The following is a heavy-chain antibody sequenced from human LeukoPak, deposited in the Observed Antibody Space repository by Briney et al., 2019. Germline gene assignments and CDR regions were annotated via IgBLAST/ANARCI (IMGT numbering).Heavy chain of an antibody. Sequence: SETLSLTCTVSGGSISSYYWSWIRQPPGKGLEWIGYIYYSGSTNYNPSLKSRVTVSVDTSKNQFSLKLSSVTAADTAIYYCARSSETNYDYFDYWGQGTLVTVSS. D-gene: IGHD2-8*01. CDR3: ARSSETNYDYFDY. CDR1: GGSISSYY. V-gene: IGHV4-59*12. CDR2: IYYSGST. J-gene: IGHJ4*02.